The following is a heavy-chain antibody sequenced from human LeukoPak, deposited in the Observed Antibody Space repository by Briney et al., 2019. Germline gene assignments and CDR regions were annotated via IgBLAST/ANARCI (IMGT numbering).Heavy chain of an antibody. Sequence: ASVKVSCKASGYTFTSYGISWVRQAPGQGLEWMGWISAYNGNTNYAQKLQGRVTMTTDTSTSTAYMELRSLRSDDTAAYYCAREASWLFGIYYYYGMDVWGQGTTVTASS. CDR2: ISAYNGNT. CDR1: GYTFTSYG. CDR3: AREASWLFGIYYYYGMDV. J-gene: IGHJ6*02. D-gene: IGHD3-9*01. V-gene: IGHV1-18*01.